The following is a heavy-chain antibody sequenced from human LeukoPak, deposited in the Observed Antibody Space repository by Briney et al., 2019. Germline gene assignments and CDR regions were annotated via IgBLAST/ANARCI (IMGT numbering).Heavy chain of an antibody. CDR2: ISWNSGSI. CDR3: AKDYYYDSSGYFDY. J-gene: IGHJ4*02. Sequence: PGGSLRLSCAASGFTFDDYAMHWVRQAPGKGLEWVSGISWNSGSIGYADSVKGRFTISRDNAKNSLYLQMNSLRAEVTALYYCAKDYYYDSSGYFDYWGQGTLVTVSS. V-gene: IGHV3-9*01. D-gene: IGHD3-22*01. CDR1: GFTFDDYA.